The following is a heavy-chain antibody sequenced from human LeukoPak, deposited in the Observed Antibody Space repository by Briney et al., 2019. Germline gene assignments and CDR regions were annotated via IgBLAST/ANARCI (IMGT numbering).Heavy chain of an antibody. CDR1: GYSFTRYW. CDR3: ASSYYYGSGSYFHYGMHV. D-gene: IGHD3-10*01. Sequence: GESLNISCKGSGYSFTRYWIGWVRQMPGKGLEWMGIIYPGDSDTRYSPSFQGQVTISADKSISTAYLQWSSLKASDTAMYYCASSYYYGSGSYFHYGMHVWGKGTTVTVSS. J-gene: IGHJ6*04. CDR2: IYPGDSDT. V-gene: IGHV5-51*01.